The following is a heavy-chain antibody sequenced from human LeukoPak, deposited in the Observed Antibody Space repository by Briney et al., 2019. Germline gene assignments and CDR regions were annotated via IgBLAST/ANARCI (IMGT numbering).Heavy chain of an antibody. J-gene: IGHJ3*01. Sequence: SETLSLTCVVSGYSISSGYYWGWIRQPPGKGLEWIGTVYGSGSTYYNPSLKSRVTKSLDTSKNEFSLRLSPVADTDTAVYYCARHDILGNSAWIDAFDVWGQGTMVTVS. CDR1: GYSISSGYY. CDR2: VYGSGST. V-gene: IGHV4-38-2*01. D-gene: IGHD3-9*01. CDR3: ARHDILGNSAWIDAFDV.